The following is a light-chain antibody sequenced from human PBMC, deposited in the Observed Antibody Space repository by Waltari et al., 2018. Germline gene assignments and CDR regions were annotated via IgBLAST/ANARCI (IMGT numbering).Light chain of an antibody. Sequence: DIQMTQSPSTLSASVGDRVTLTCRASQRISSWLAWYQQRPGKAPKLLIYDAYSLKSGVPSRFSGSGFGTEFTLTISSLQPDDFATYYCQQYNSSSGTFGQGTEVEIK. J-gene: IGKJ1*01. CDR3: QQYNSSSGT. CDR1: QRISSW. V-gene: IGKV1-5*01. CDR2: DAY.